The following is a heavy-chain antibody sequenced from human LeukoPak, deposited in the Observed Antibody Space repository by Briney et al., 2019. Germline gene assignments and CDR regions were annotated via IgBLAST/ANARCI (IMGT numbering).Heavy chain of an antibody. CDR2: ISGDGGST. D-gene: IGHD4-17*01. V-gene: IGHV3-43*02. Sequence: GGSLRLSCAASGFTFDDYAMHWVRQAPGKGLEWVSLISGDGGSTYYADSVKGRFTISRDNSKNSLYLQMNSLRTEDTALYHCAKETSTVTTDGMDVWGQGTTVTVSS. CDR1: GFTFDDYA. J-gene: IGHJ6*02. CDR3: AKETSTVTTDGMDV.